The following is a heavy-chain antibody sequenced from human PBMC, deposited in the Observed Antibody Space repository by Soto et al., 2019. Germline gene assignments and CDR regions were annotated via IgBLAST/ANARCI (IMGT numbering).Heavy chain of an antibody. D-gene: IGHD1-26*01. J-gene: IGHJ4*02. Sequence: GASVKVSCKASGYTFTGHYIHWVRQAPEQGPEWMGEIGPEGGATRYAQRFQGRVTMTRDMSITTVYMELNNLSPDDTAVYYCGRGRSGQIVVFYWGQGTPVTSPQ. CDR1: GYTFTGHY. V-gene: IGHV1-2*02. CDR2: IGPEGGAT. CDR3: GRGRSGQIVVFY.